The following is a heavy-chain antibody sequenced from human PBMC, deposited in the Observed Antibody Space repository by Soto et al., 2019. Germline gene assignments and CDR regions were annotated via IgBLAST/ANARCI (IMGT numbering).Heavy chain of an antibody. D-gene: IGHD3-9*01. CDR1: GFTFSSYS. CDR2: ISSSSSYI. CDR3: ARDRGYDILTGEDHMGS. Sequence: EVQLVESGGGLVKPGGSLRLSCAASGFTFSSYSMNWVRQAPGKGLEWVSSISSSSSYIYYADSVKGRFTISRDNAKNSLYLQMNSLRAEDTAVYYCARDRGYDILTGEDHMGSWGQGTLVTVSS. J-gene: IGHJ4*02. V-gene: IGHV3-21*01.